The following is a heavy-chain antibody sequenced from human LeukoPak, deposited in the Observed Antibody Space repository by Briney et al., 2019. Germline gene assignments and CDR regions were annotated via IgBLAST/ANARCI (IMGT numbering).Heavy chain of an antibody. CDR3: ARLGGYFFVY. Sequence: SETLSLTCAVYGGSFSGYYWSWIRKPPRKGLEWIGEINHSGSTNYNPSLKSRVTISVDTSKNQFSLKLSSVTAADTAVYYCARLGGYFFVYWGQGTLVTVSS. J-gene: IGHJ4*02. CDR2: INHSGST. V-gene: IGHV4-34*01. D-gene: IGHD3-22*01. CDR1: GGSFSGYY.